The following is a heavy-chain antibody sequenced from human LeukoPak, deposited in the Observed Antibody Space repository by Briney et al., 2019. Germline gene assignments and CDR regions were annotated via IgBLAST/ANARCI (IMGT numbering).Heavy chain of an antibody. V-gene: IGHV5-51*01. J-gene: IGHJ4*02. D-gene: IGHD1-26*01. Sequence: GESLKISCKGSGYRFTNYWIGWVRQMPGKGLEWMGIIYPDDSHTIYSPSFQGQVTISADKSISTAYVQWSSLKASDTAMYYCARRSGSLDGFDHWGQGTLVTVSS. CDR3: ARRSGSLDGFDH. CDR2: IYPDDSHT. CDR1: GYRFTNYW.